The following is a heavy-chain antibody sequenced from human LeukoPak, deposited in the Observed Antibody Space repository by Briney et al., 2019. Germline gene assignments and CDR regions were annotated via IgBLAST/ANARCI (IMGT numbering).Heavy chain of an antibody. D-gene: IGHD1-1*01. CDR2: IDKKDKGYATAT. J-gene: IGHJ4*02. CDR3: TRPGTSFDY. V-gene: IGHV3-73*01. CDR1: GFTFSGSA. Sequence: GGSLRLSCAASGFTFSGSAIHWVRQSSGKGLEWVGQIDKKDKGYATATAYAASVKGRFTISRDDSKNTAYLQMNSLKTEDTAVYYCTRPGTSFDYWGQGTLVTVSS.